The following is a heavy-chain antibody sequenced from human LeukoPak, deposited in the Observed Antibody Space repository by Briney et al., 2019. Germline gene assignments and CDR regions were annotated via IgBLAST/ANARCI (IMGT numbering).Heavy chain of an antibody. CDR1: GFTFSSYA. V-gene: IGHV3-20*01. CDR2: INWNGGST. Sequence: GGSLRLSCAASGFTFSSYAMSWVRQAPGKGLEWVSGINWNGGSTGCADSVKGRFSISRDNAKNSLYLQMNSLRAEDTALYHCARRGSGKEGGHAFDIWGQGTMVTVSS. D-gene: IGHD3-16*01. J-gene: IGHJ3*02. CDR3: ARRGSGKEGGHAFDI.